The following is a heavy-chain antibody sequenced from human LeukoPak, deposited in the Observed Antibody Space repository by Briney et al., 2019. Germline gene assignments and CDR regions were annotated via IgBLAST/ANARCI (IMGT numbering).Heavy chain of an antibody. V-gene: IGHV4-34*01. D-gene: IGHD6-19*01. CDR1: GGSFSGYY. CDR2: INHSGST. CDR3: ARGVVAGRLGWFDP. J-gene: IGHJ5*02. Sequence: NPSETLSLTCAVYGGSFSGYYWSWIRQPPGKGLEWIGEINHSGSTNYNPSLKSRVTISVDTSKNQFSLKLGSVTAADTAVYYCARGVVAGRLGWFDPWGQGTLVTVSS.